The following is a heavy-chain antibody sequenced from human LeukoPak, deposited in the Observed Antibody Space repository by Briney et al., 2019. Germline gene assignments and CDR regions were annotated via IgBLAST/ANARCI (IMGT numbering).Heavy chain of an antibody. CDR1: GFTFSSYA. CDR3: ARVYYDDRSGYFGY. CDR2: ISGSGGST. J-gene: IGHJ4*02. V-gene: IGHV3-23*01. Sequence: PGGSLRLSCAASGFTFSSYAMSWVRQAPGKWLEWVSAISGSGGSTYYADSVKGRFTISRDNSKNTLYLQMNSLRAEDTAVYYCARVYYDDRSGYFGYWGQGTLVTVSS. D-gene: IGHD3-22*01.